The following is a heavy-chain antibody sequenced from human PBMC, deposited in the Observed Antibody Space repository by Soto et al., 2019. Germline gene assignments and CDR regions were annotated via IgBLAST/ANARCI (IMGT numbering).Heavy chain of an antibody. V-gene: IGHV3-66*01. CDR2: INYAGVT. Sequence: ELQLVESGGGLVQPGGSLRLSCAASGFTVSNKFMTWVRQAPGRGLEWVSLINYAGVTSYADSVKGRFTISRDNSKNTLYLNMKSRRGENTVVYYCAGEVLDCNGDKCSGIPMDFWGNGATVPVPS. CDR3: AGEVLDCNGDKCSGIPMDF. D-gene: IGHD2-8*01. CDR1: GFTVSNKF. J-gene: IGHJ6*03.